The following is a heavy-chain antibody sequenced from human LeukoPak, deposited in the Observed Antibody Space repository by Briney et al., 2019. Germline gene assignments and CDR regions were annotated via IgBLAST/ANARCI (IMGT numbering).Heavy chain of an antibody. CDR1: GGSISSYY. D-gene: IGHD3-9*01. Sequence: PSETLSLTCTVSGGSISSYYWSWIRQPPGKALEWIGYIYYSGSTNYNPSLKSRVTISVDTSKNQFSLKLSSVTAADTAVYYCARDKKDDILTGYYYFDYWGQGTLVTVSS. CDR3: ARDKKDDILTGYYYFDY. V-gene: IGHV4-59*01. J-gene: IGHJ4*02. CDR2: IYYSGST.